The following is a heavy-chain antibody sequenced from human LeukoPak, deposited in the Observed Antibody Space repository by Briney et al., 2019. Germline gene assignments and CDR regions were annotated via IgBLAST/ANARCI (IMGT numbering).Heavy chain of an antibody. CDR2: IYSGGST. CDR1: GFTVSSNY. CDR3: ARTFRGGYDAYYYYMDV. Sequence: PGGSLRLSCAASGFTVSSNYMSWVRQARGKGLEWGSVIYSGGSTYYADSVKGRFTISRDNSKNTLYLQMNSLTAEDTAVYYCARTFRGGYDAYYYYMDVWGKGTTVTVSS. D-gene: IGHD5-12*01. J-gene: IGHJ6*03. V-gene: IGHV3-53*01.